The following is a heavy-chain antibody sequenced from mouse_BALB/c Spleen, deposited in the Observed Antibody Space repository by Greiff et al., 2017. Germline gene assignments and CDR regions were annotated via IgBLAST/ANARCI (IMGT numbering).Heavy chain of an antibody. Sequence: EVQLQESGPELVKPGASVKICCKASGYSFTDYNMPWVQQSHGKSLEWIGYIYPCNGGTDYQQKFKSKATLTGDNSSSTAYMELCSLTSEDSAVYYCARDGEGGSLDDWGQGTSVTVSA. V-gene: IGHV1S29*02. CDR1: GYSFTDYN. CDR3: ARDGEGGSLDD. J-gene: IGHJ4*01. D-gene: IGHD2-3*01. CDR2: IYPCNGGT.